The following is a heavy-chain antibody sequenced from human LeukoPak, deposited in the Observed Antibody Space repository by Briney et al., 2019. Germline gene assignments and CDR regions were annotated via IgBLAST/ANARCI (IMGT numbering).Heavy chain of an antibody. J-gene: IGHJ4*02. CDR1: GFTFDRYW. CDR2: ITTDRSGT. V-gene: IGHV3-74*01. Sequence: PGGSLRLSCADSGFTFDRYWMHWVRQPPGKGLSWVSHITTDRSGTSYADSVKGRFTISRDNAKKTLYLQMNSLRAEDTAVYYCARGAVAGANFDYWGLGTLVTVSS. CDR3: ARGAVAGANFDY. D-gene: IGHD1-26*01.